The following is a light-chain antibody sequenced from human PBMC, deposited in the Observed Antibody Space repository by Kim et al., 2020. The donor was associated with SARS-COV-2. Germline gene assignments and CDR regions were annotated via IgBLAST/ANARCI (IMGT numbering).Light chain of an antibody. CDR2: NVN. J-gene: IGLJ3*02. CDR3: SSYAGRNNMV. CDR1: SSDVGGYNY. V-gene: IGLV2-8*01. Sequence: GQSVTISCTGTSSDVGGYNYVSWYQKYPGKAPKLMIYNVNKRHLGVPDRFSGSKSGNTASLTVSGLQAEDEADYYCSSYAGRNNMVFGGGTQLTVL.